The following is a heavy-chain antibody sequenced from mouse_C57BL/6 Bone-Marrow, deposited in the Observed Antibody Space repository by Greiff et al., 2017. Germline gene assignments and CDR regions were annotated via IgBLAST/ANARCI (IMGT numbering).Heavy chain of an antibody. Sequence: VQLRESGAELVRPGTSVKMSCKASGYTFTNYWIGWAKQRPGHGLEWIGDIYPGGGYTNYNEKFKGKATLTADKSSSTAYMQFSSLTSEDSAIYYCARDYGNYFDYWGQGTTLTVSS. CDR3: ARDYGNYFDY. J-gene: IGHJ2*01. CDR2: IYPGGGYT. CDR1: GYTFTNYW. D-gene: IGHD1-1*01. V-gene: IGHV1-63*01.